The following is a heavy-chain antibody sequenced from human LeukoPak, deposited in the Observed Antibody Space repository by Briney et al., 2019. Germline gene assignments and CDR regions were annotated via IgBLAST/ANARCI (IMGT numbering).Heavy chain of an antibody. J-gene: IGHJ6*02. CDR1: GFTFSSYA. CDR3: AKKGQWLTYYYYYYGMDV. V-gene: IGHV3-23*01. Sequence: GGSLRLSCAASGFTFSSYAMSWVRQAPGKGLERVSAISGSGGSTYYADSVKGRFTISRDNSKNTLYLQMNSLRAEDTAVYYCAKKGQWLTYYYYYYGMDVWGQGTTVTVSS. CDR2: ISGSGGST. D-gene: IGHD6-19*01.